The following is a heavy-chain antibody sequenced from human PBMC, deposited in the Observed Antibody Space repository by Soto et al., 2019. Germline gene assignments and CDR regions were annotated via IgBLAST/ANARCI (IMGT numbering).Heavy chain of an antibody. CDR2: INGDGGGT. V-gene: IGHV3-23*01. Sequence: EVQLLESGGGLVQPGGSLRLSCVASGFTFSSYAMSWGRQAPGKGLEWVSAINGDGGGTYYADSVKGRFIISRDNSKNTLFLQMNSLRADDTALYYCAKAREGRPTRYGMDVWGQGTTVTVSS. CDR1: GFTFSSYA. J-gene: IGHJ6*02. D-gene: IGHD1-26*01. CDR3: AKAREGRPTRYGMDV.